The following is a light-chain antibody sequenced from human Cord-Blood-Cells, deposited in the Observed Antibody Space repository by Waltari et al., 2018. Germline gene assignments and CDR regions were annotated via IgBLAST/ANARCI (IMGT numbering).Light chain of an antibody. CDR3: CSYAGSSTYV. J-gene: IGLJ1*01. Sequence: QSALTQPASVSGSPGQSITISCTGTSSDVGSYNLVSWYQQHPGKAPKLMIYEGSKRPSGVSNRFSGSKSGNTASRTLSGLQAEDEADYYCCSYAGSSTYVFGTGTKVTVL. CDR2: EGS. V-gene: IGLV2-23*01. CDR1: SSDVGSYNL.